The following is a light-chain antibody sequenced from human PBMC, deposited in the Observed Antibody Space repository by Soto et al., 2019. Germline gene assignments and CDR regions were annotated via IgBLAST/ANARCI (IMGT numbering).Light chain of an antibody. CDR3: QQSYSTPIT. CDR1: QGISSY. CDR2: AAS. V-gene: IGKV1-39*01. J-gene: IGKJ5*01. Sequence: DIQLTQSPSFLSASVGDRVTITCRASQGISSYLNWYQQKPGKAPKLLIYAASSLQSGVPSRFSGSGSGTDFTLTISSLQPEDFATYYCQQSYSTPITFGQGTRLEIK.